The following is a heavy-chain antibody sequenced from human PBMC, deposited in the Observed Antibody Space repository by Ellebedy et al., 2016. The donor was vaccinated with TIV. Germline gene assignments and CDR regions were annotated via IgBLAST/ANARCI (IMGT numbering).Heavy chain of an antibody. D-gene: IGHD3-3*01. V-gene: IGHV4-59*12. Sequence: GSLRLXXTVSGGSISSYYWSWIWQPPGKGLEWIGYIYYSGSTNYNPSLKSRVTISVDTSKNQFSLKLSSVTAADTAVYYCARDRGVGWSGLTDAFDIWGQGTMVTVSS. CDR2: IYYSGST. J-gene: IGHJ3*02. CDR1: GGSISSYY. CDR3: ARDRGVGWSGLTDAFDI.